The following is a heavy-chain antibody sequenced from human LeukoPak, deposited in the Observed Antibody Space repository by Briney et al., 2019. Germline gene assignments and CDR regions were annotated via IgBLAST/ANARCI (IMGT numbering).Heavy chain of an antibody. CDR2: IKQDGSEK. CDR1: GFTFSSYW. Sequence: PGGSLRLSCAASGFTFSSYWMSRVRQAPGKGLEWVANIKQDGSEKYYVDSVKGRFTISRDNAKNSLYLQMNSLRAEDTAVYYCARGATVTPYYYYYMDVWGKGTTVTVSS. D-gene: IGHD4-11*01. CDR3: ARGATVTPYYYYYMDV. J-gene: IGHJ6*03. V-gene: IGHV3-7*01.